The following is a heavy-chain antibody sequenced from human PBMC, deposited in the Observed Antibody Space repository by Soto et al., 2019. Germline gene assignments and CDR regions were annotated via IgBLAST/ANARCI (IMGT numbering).Heavy chain of an antibody. J-gene: IGHJ6*02. Sequence: PSQTLSLTCAISGDSVSSNSAAWNWIRQSPSRGLEWLGRTYYRSKWYNDYAVSVKSRITINPDTSKNQFSLQLNSVTPEDTAVYYCARAPRSDIVVVEAATPIALYIRAQRTTVTVS. CDR2: TYYRSKWYN. V-gene: IGHV6-1*01. D-gene: IGHD2-15*01. CDR3: ARAPRSDIVVVEAATPIALYI. CDR1: GDSVSSNSAA.